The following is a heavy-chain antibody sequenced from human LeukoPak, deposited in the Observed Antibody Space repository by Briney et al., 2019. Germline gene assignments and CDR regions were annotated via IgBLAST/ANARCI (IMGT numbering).Heavy chain of an antibody. J-gene: IGHJ4*02. CDR3: ARDGRYNLNYADY. V-gene: IGHV1-18*01. D-gene: IGHD1-20*01. CDR1: GYTFTTYG. CDR2: ISGYNGNR. Sequence: ASVKVSCKASGYTFTTYGISWVRKAPGQGLEWMGLISGYNGNRNNAQKLQGRVTMTTDTSTSTAYMELRSLRSDDTAVYYCARDGRYNLNYADYWGQGTLVTVSS.